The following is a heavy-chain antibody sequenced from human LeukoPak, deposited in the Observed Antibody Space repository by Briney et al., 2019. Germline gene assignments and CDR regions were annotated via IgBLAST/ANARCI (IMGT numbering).Heavy chain of an antibody. J-gene: IGHJ6*02. D-gene: IGHD3-10*01. Sequence: ASVMVSCKASGYTFTSYGISWVRQAPGQGLEWMGWISAYNGNTNYAQKLQGRVTMTTDTSTSTAYMELRSLRSDDTAVYYCARDVPYYYGSGSYFYGMDVWGQGTTVTVSS. CDR2: ISAYNGNT. CDR3: ARDVPYYYGSGSYFYGMDV. CDR1: GYTFTSYG. V-gene: IGHV1-18*01.